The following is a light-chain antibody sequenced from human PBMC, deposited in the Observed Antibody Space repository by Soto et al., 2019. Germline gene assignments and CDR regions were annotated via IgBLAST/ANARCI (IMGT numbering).Light chain of an antibody. CDR1: SGHSSYA. V-gene: IGLV4-69*01. Sequence: QPVLTQSPSASASLGASVKLTCTLSSGHSSYAIAWHQQQPEKGPRYLMKLNSDGSHSKGDGIPDRFSGSSSGAERYLTISSLQSEDEADYYCQTWCTGTHPPYVFGTGTKLTVL. CDR3: QTWCTGTHPPYV. J-gene: IGLJ1*01. CDR2: LNSDGSH.